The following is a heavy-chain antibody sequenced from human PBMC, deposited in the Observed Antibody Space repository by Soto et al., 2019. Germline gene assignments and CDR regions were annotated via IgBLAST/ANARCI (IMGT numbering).Heavy chain of an antibody. D-gene: IGHD3-10*01. CDR2: IIPIFGTA. V-gene: IGHV1-69*13. J-gene: IGHJ6*02. Sequence: ASVKVSCKASGGTFSSYAISWVRQAPGQGLEWMGGIIPIFGTANYGQKFQGRVTITADESTSTAYMELRRLRAEDKAVYYCARVSPLMVRGVIIDFNYYYGMDVWGQGTTVTVSS. CDR3: ARVSPLMVRGVIIDFNYYYGMDV. CDR1: GGTFSSYA.